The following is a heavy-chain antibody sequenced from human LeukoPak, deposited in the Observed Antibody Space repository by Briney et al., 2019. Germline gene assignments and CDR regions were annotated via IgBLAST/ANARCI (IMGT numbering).Heavy chain of an antibody. D-gene: IGHD2-15*01. J-gene: IGHJ4*02. Sequence: SETLSLTCTVSGGSISGGGYYWSWIRQPPGKGLEWIGYIYHSGSTYYNPSLKSRVTISVDTSKNQFSLKLSSVTAADTAVYYCARSPSCSGGSCYTVDYWGQGTLVTVSS. CDR3: ARSPSCSGGSCYTVDY. V-gene: IGHV4-30-2*02. CDR2: IYHSGST. CDR1: GGSISGGGYY.